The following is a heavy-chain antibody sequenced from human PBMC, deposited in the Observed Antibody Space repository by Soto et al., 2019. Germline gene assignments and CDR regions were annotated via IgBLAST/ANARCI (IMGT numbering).Heavy chain of an antibody. J-gene: IGHJ5*02. CDR3: ARDKYYDFWSGYHIPDP. CDR1: GYTFTSYA. CDR2: INTNTGNP. D-gene: IGHD3-3*01. V-gene: IGHV7-4-1*01. Sequence: ASVKVSCKASGYTFTSYAMNWVRQAPGQGLEWMGWINTNTGNPTYAQGFTGRFVFSLDTSVSTAYLQICSLKAEDTAVYYCARDKYYDFWSGYHIPDPWGQGTLVTVPS.